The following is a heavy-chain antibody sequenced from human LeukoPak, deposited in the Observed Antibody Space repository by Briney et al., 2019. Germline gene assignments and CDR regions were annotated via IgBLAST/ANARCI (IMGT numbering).Heavy chain of an antibody. CDR3: ARGQQLYYYYMDV. CDR1: GGSISSGSYY. V-gene: IGHV4-61*02. CDR2: IYTSGST. Sequence: PSETLSLTCTASGGSISSGSYYWSWIRQPAGKGLEWIGRIYTSGSTNYNPSLKSRVTIFVDTSKNQFSLKLSSVTAADTAVYYCARGQQLYYYYMDVWGKGTTVTISS. D-gene: IGHD6-13*01. J-gene: IGHJ6*03.